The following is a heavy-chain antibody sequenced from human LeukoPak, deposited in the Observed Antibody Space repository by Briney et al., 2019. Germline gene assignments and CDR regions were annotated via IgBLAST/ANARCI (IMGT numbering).Heavy chain of an antibody. Sequence: SETLSLTCTVSGGSVSSSDYYWGWIRQPPGKGLEWIGSIYYSGSTYYNPSLKSRVTISVDTSKNQFSLNLSSVAATDTAVYYCARVGRYCSGGSCYGENWFDPWGQGTLVTVSS. V-gene: IGHV4-39*01. CDR2: IYYSGST. D-gene: IGHD2-15*01. J-gene: IGHJ5*02. CDR1: GGSVSSSDYY. CDR3: ARVGRYCSGGSCYGENWFDP.